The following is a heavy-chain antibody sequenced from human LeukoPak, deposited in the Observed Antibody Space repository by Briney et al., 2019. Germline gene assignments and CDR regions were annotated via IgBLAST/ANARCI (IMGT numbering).Heavy chain of an antibody. Sequence: GGSLRLSCAASRFTFPNYAMSWVRQAPGKGLQWVSYISGYGASTFYADSVKGRFTISRDNSKNMLYLQMNSLRAEDTAVYYCAKRSAESSGYFDYWGQGTLVTVSS. V-gene: IGHV3-23*01. D-gene: IGHD6-19*01. CDR1: RFTFPNYA. J-gene: IGHJ4*02. CDR2: ISGYGAST. CDR3: AKRSAESSGYFDY.